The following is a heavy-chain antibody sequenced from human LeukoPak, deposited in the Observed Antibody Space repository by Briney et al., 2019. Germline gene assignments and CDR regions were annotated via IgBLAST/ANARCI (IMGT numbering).Heavy chain of an antibody. D-gene: IGHD6-19*01. CDR2: IYPGDSDT. CDR1: GYSFTIYW. CDR3: ARRLEDSNGWTFDY. J-gene: IGHJ4*02. Sequence: GESLKISCTGSGYSFTIYWIGWVRQMPGKGLEWMGIIYPGDSDTRYSPSFQGQVTISADRSINTAYLHWSSLEASDTAIYYCARRLEDSNGWTFDYWGQGTLVTVPS. V-gene: IGHV5-51*01.